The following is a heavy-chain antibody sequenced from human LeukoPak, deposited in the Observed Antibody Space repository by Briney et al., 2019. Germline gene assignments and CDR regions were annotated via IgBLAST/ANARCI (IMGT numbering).Heavy chain of an antibody. V-gene: IGHV1-2*02. CDR3: ARDSIAGSGWYYFDY. CDR1: GYTFTAYY. J-gene: IGHJ4*02. D-gene: IGHD6-19*01. CDR2: INPNTGVT. Sequence: ASVKVSCKASGYTFTAYYIHWVRQAPGQGLEWMGLINPNTGVTKFAQRFRGRVTMSRDTSISTAYMELSGLRSDDTAVYYCARDSIAGSGWYYFDYWGQGTLVTVSS.